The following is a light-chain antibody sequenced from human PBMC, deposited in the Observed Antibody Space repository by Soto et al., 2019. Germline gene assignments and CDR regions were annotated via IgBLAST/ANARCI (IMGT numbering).Light chain of an antibody. CDR1: QTVDSSF. Sequence: EIVLTQSPGTLSLSPGERATLSCRASQTVDSSFLAWYQHKPDQAPRLLIYAASTRATGIPDRFSGSGSGTDFTLTIRRLEPEDFAVYYCQQYGNSPLFIFGPGTKVDIK. CDR3: QQYGNSPLFI. J-gene: IGKJ3*01. CDR2: AAS. V-gene: IGKV3-20*01.